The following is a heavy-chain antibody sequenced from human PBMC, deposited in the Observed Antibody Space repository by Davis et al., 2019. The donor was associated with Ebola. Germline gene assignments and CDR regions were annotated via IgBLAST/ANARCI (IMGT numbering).Heavy chain of an antibody. Sequence: MPSETLSLTCAVYGGSFSTYYWSWIRQPPGKGLEWIGEINHSGSTNYNPSLKSRVTISVDTSKNQFSLKLSSVTAADTAVYYCARGRYGDFLYFSEDHYYYNMDVWGQGTTVTVSS. D-gene: IGHD4-17*01. V-gene: IGHV4-34*01. J-gene: IGHJ6*02. CDR3: ARGRYGDFLYFSEDHYYYNMDV. CDR2: INHSGST. CDR1: GGSFSTYY.